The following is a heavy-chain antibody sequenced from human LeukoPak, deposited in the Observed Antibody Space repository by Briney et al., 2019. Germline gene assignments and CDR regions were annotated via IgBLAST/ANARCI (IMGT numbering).Heavy chain of an antibody. J-gene: IGHJ5*02. CDR2: INHGGST. V-gene: IGHV4-34*01. CDR3: ARGIRYTSSWYTYKWFDP. CDR1: GGSFSDYY. Sequence: PSETLSLTCGVYGGSFSDYYWSWIRQPPGKGLEWIGEINHGGSTNYNPSLKSRVTISVDTSKNQFSLKLSSVTAADTAVYFCARGIRYTSSWYTYKWFDPWGQGALVTVSS. D-gene: IGHD6-13*01.